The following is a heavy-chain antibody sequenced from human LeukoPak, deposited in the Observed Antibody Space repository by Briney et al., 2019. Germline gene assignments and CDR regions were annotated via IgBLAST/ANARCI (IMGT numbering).Heavy chain of an antibody. CDR3: ARSMSNGGFRLDY. Sequence: SQTLSLTCAIAGDSVSSKDPAWNWIRQSPSRGLEWLGRTYYRSKWYFDYAVSVEGRISIRPGTSKNQFSLQLNSVTPEDTAVYYCARSMSNGGFRLDYWGQGSLVTVSS. CDR1: GDSVSSKDPA. D-gene: IGHD4-11*01. V-gene: IGHV6-1*01. CDR2: TYYRSKWYF. J-gene: IGHJ4*02.